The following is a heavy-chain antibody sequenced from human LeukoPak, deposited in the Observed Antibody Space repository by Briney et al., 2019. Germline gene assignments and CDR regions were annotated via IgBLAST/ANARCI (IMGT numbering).Heavy chain of an antibody. D-gene: IGHD6-19*01. CDR2: ISYDGSNK. Sequence: PGGSLRLSCAASGFTFSSYAMHWVRQAPGKGLEWVAVISYDGSNKYYADSVKGQFTISRDNSKNTLYLQMNSLRAEDTAVYYCAREPIAVAGPFDYWGQGTLVTVSS. CDR1: GFTFSSYA. V-gene: IGHV3-30*04. CDR3: AREPIAVAGPFDY. J-gene: IGHJ4*02.